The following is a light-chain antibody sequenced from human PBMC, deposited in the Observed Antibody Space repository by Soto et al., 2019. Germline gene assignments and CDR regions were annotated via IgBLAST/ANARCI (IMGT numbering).Light chain of an antibody. J-gene: IGLJ1*01. CDR2: EVT. Sequence: SALTQPPSASGSPGQSVTISCTGTSSDVGGYNYVSWYQQHPGKAPKLMILEVTKRPSGVPDRFSGSKSGNTASLTVSGLQAEDEADYYCSSYAGSNNSVFGTGTKVTVL. V-gene: IGLV2-8*01. CDR1: SSDVGGYNY. CDR3: SSYAGSNNSV.